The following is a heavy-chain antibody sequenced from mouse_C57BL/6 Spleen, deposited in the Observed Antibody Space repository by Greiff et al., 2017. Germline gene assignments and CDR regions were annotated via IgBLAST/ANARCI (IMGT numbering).Heavy chain of an antibody. V-gene: IGHV1-63*01. CDR1: GYTFTNYW. J-gene: IGHJ4*01. CDR3: ARGRSHAMDY. D-gene: IGHD1-1*01. Sequence: VQLQQSGAELVRPGTSVKMPCKASGYTFTNYWIGWAKQRPGHGLEWIGDIYPGGGYTNYNEKFKGKATLTADKSSSTAYMQFSSLTSEDSAIYYCARGRSHAMDYWGQGTSVTVSS. CDR2: IYPGGGYT.